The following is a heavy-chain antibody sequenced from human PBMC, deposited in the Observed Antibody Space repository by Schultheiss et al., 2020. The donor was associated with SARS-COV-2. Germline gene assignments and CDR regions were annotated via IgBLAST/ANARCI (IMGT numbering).Heavy chain of an antibody. CDR3: ASHIVGAIS. Sequence: GGSLRLSCAASGFTFDDYAMHWVRQAPGKGLEWVSAISGSGGSTYYADSVKGRFTISRDNAKNSLYLQMNSLRAEDTAVYYCASHIVGAISWGQGTLVTVSS. V-gene: IGHV3-23*01. J-gene: IGHJ4*02. D-gene: IGHD1-26*01. CDR1: GFTFDDYA. CDR2: ISGSGGST.